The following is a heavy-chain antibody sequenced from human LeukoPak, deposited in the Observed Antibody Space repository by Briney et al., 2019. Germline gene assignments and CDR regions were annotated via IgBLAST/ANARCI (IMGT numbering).Heavy chain of an antibody. CDR1: GFTFSSYA. Sequence: GGSLRLSCAASGFTFSSYAMSWVRQAPGKGLEWVSAISGSGGSTYYADSVKGRFTISRDNAKNSLYLQMNSLRAEDTAVYYCAGGLDIVVVPAPLDVWGQGTTVTVSS. V-gene: IGHV3-23*01. D-gene: IGHD2-2*01. J-gene: IGHJ6*02. CDR3: AGGLDIVVVPAPLDV. CDR2: ISGSGGST.